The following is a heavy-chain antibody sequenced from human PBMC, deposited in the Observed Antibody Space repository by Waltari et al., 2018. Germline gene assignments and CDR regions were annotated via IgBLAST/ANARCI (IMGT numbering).Heavy chain of an antibody. CDR1: GYSFTPYP. Sequence: QVQLVQSGAEVKKPGASVKVSCKASGYSFTPYPMCWVRQAPGQRPEWMGCINGVNANTKYSQKFQGRVTITRDTSATTAYMEVSSLRCEDTAVYYCATNAATYYDFWSGYADWGQGTLVTVSS. J-gene: IGHJ4*02. D-gene: IGHD3-3*01. CDR3: ATNAATYYDFWSGYAD. CDR2: INGVNANT. V-gene: IGHV1-3*01.